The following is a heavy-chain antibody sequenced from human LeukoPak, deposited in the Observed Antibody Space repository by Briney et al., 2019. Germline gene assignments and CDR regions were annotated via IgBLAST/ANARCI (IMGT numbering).Heavy chain of an antibody. CDR2: IYNSGST. J-gene: IGHJ4*02. CDR3: PRLRYLYNVFDH. V-gene: IGHV4-59*08. Sequence: SETLSLTCTLTGVSIISYYWIWLRQPPGKGLQWIRYIYNSGSTNSNPSLHSRAAISLDASKNQFSLKLTSVTAADTAVYYCPRLRYLYNVFDHWGQGTLVTISS. D-gene: IGHD3-16*01. CDR1: GVSIISYY.